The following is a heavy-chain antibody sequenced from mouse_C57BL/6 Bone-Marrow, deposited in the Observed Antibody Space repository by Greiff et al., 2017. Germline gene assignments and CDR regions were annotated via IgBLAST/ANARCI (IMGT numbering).Heavy chain of an antibody. J-gene: IGHJ3*01. V-gene: IGHV5-9*04. Sequence: EVKLVESGGGLVKPGGSLNLSCAASGFTFSSYTMSWVRQTPEQRLEWVATISGGGGNPYYPDSVKGRFTISRDNAKNTLYLQMSSLRAEDTAVYYCARQDYGSTCDWIAYCDQGTLVTVSA. CDR1: GFTFSSYT. D-gene: IGHD1-1*01. CDR3: ARQDYGSTCDWIAY. CDR2: ISGGGGNP.